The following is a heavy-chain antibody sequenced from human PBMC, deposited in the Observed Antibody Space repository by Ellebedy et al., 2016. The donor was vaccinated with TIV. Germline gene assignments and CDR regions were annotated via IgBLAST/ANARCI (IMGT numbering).Heavy chain of an antibody. D-gene: IGHD1-26*01. CDR2: MSSDGRYK. J-gene: IGHJ4*02. CDR3: TREEGPTHFDY. CDR1: GFTFSSSA. Sequence: GGSLRLXCAASGFTFSSSAMHWVRQAPGKGLEWVASMSSDGRYKYYAGSVKGRFTIPRDNSENTLYLRMDSLRGDDTAVYYCTREEGPTHFDYWGQGTLVTVSS. V-gene: IGHV3-30*04.